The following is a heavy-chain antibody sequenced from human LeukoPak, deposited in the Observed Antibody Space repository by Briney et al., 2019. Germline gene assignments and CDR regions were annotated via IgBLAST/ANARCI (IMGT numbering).Heavy chain of an antibody. D-gene: IGHD2-21*02. CDR3: ASCGGDCYSPGSSFDY. J-gene: IGHJ4*02. CDR2: IYSGGST. Sequence: PGGSLRLSCAASGFTVSSNYMNWVRQAPGKGLEWVSVIYSGGSTYYADSVKGRFTISRDNSKNTLYLQMNSLRAEDTAVYYCASCGGDCYSPGSSFDYWGQGTLVTVSS. V-gene: IGHV3-53*01. CDR1: GFTVSSNY.